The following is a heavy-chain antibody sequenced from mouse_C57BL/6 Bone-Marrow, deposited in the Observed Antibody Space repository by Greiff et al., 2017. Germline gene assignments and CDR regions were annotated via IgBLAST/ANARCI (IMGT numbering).Heavy chain of an antibody. J-gene: IGHJ2*01. V-gene: IGHV1-82*01. Sequence: QVQLQQSGPELVKPGASVKISCKASGYAFSSSWMNWVKQRPGKGLEWIGRIYPGDGDTNYNGKFKGKATLTADKSSSTAYMQLSSLTSEDSAVYFCARSQTAQATGYWGQGTTLTVSS. CDR1: GYAFSSSW. D-gene: IGHD3-2*02. CDR2: IYPGDGDT. CDR3: ARSQTAQATGY.